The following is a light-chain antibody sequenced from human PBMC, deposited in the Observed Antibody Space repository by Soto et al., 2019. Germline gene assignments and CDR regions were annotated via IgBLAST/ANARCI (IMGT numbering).Light chain of an antibody. CDR3: QHYNSYSEA. J-gene: IGKJ1*01. Sequence: DIQMTQSPSSVSASVGDRFTINCRASQAIAGWLAWYQQKPGTAPKLLIYDAFTVDTGVPSRFSGSGSGTEFTLTISSLQPDDFATYYCQHYNSYSEAFGQGTKVDIK. V-gene: IGKV1-5*01. CDR2: DAF. CDR1: QAIAGW.